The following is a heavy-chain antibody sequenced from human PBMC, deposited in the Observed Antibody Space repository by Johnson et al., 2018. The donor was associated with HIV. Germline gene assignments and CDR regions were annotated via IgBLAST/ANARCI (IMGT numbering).Heavy chain of an antibody. D-gene: IGHD6-13*01. CDR1: GFTFSSYA. CDR2: IYSGGST. V-gene: IGHV3-NL1*01. Sequence: HVQLVESGGGVVQPGRSLRLSCAASGFTFSSYAMHWVRQAPGKGLEWVSVIYSGGSTYYADSVKGRFTISRDNSKNTLYLQMNSLRAEDTAVYYCAKGSAGYSSSRGAFDIWGQGTMVTVSS. J-gene: IGHJ3*02. CDR3: AKGSAGYSSSRGAFDI.